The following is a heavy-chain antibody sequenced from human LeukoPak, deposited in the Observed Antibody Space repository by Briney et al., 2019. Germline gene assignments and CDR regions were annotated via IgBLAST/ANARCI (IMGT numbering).Heavy chain of an antibody. CDR2: IKQDGSEK. Sequence: QTGGSLRLSCAASGFTFSSYWMSWVRQAPGKGLEWVANIKQDGSEKYYVDSVKGRFTISRDNAKNSLYLQMNSLRAEDTAVYYCARDWRSTAAGIDYWGQGTLVTVSS. CDR3: ARDWRSTAAGIDY. CDR1: GFTFSSYW. D-gene: IGHD6-13*01. V-gene: IGHV3-7*01. J-gene: IGHJ4*02.